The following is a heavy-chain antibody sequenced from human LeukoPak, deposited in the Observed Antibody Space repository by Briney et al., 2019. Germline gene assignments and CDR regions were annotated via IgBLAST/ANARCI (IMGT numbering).Heavy chain of an antibody. CDR3: AREVGYSSGPLDY. Sequence: GRSLRLSCAASGFTFSSYAMHWVRQAPGKGLEWAAVISYDGSNKYYADSVKGRFTISRDNSKNTLYLQMNSLGAEDTAVYYCAREVGYSSGPLDYWGQGTLVTVSS. V-gene: IGHV3-30-3*01. CDR1: GFTFSSYA. CDR2: ISYDGSNK. J-gene: IGHJ4*02. D-gene: IGHD6-19*01.